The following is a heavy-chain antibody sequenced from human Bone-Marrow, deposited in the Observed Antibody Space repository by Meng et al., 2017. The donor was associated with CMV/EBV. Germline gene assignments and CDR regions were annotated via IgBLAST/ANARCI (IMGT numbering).Heavy chain of an antibody. J-gene: IGHJ4*02. Sequence: ASVKVSCKASGYTFTDYFIHWVRQAPGQGLEWMGWISAYNGNTNYAQKLQGRVTMTTDTSTSTAYMELRSLRSDDTAVYYCARQLFKYSSSSHSLGYWGQGTLVTVSS. CDR2: ISAYNGNT. CDR1: GYTFTDYF. CDR3: ARQLFKYSSSSHSLGY. V-gene: IGHV1-18*04. D-gene: IGHD6-6*01.